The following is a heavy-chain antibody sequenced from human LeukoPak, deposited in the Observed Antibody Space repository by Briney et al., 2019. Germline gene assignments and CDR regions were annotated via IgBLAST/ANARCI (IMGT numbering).Heavy chain of an antibody. CDR2: IKQDGSEK. CDR3: VKDNPLDY. J-gene: IGHJ4*02. V-gene: IGHV3-7*01. CDR1: GFTFSSYW. Sequence: GGSLRLSCAASGFTFSSYWMSWVRQAPGKGLEWVANIKQDGSEKYYVDSVKGRFTISRDNAKNSLYLHINSLRAEDTAVYYCVKDNPLDYWGQGTLVIVSS. D-gene: IGHD1-14*01.